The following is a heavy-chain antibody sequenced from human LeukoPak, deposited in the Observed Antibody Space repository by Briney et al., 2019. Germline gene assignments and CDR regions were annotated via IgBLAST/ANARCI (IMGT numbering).Heavy chain of an antibody. CDR1: GGTFSSYA. Sequence: SVKVSCKAFGGTFSSYAISWVRQAPGQGLEWMGRIIPILGIANYAQKFQGRVTITADKSTSTAYMELSSLRSEDTAVYYCARERPDYYDSSGSWGQGTLVTVSS. J-gene: IGHJ5*02. CDR2: IIPILGIA. CDR3: ARERPDYYDSSGS. V-gene: IGHV1-69*04. D-gene: IGHD3-22*01.